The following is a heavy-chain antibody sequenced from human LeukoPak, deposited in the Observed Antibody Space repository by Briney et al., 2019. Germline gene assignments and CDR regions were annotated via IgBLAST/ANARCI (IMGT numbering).Heavy chain of an antibody. Sequence: SETLSLTCAVYGGSFRGYYWSWIRQPPGKGLEWIGEINQSGSTDYNPSLKSRVTISVDTSKNQFSLKLSSVTAADTAVYYCARRLLWFGELGTNYYYYYGMDVWGQGTTVTVSS. J-gene: IGHJ6*02. CDR1: GGSFRGYY. CDR3: ARRLLWFGELGTNYYYYYGMDV. CDR2: INQSGST. V-gene: IGHV4-34*01. D-gene: IGHD3-10*01.